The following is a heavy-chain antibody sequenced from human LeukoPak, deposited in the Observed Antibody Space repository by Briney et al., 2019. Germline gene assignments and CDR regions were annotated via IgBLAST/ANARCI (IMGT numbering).Heavy chain of an antibody. Sequence: KPSETLSLTCAVYGGSFSGYYWGWIRQPPGKGLEWIGNIYYSGSTYYNPSLKSRVTISVDTSKKQLSLRLSSVTAADTAVYYCAKEAPTDYAFDIWGQGTMVTVS. CDR2: IYYSGST. CDR1: GGSFSGYY. V-gene: IGHV4-34*01. D-gene: IGHD3/OR15-3a*01. CDR3: AKEAPTDYAFDI. J-gene: IGHJ3*02.